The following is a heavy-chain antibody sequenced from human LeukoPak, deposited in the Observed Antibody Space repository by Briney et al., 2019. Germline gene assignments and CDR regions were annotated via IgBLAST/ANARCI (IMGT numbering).Heavy chain of an antibody. CDR2: ISSNNRYI. CDR1: GFTFSTYS. D-gene: IGHD5-24*01. J-gene: IGHJ4*02. CDR3: TRVGYIDEGIDY. Sequence: GGSLRLSCAASGFTFSTYSMNWVRQAPGKGLEWVSSISSNNRYIYYADSVKGRFTISRDNAKNSLYLQMNSLRAEDTAIYYCTRVGYIDEGIDYWGQGTLVTVSS. V-gene: IGHV3-21*06.